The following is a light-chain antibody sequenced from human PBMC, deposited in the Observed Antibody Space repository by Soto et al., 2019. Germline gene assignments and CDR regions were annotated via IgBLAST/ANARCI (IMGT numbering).Light chain of an antibody. CDR2: KDR. J-gene: IGLJ3*02. CDR3: QSADSSGTHEV. Sequence: SYELTQAPSVSVSPGQTARITCSGDALPKKYAYWYQQKPGQAPVLVIYKDRERPSGIPERFSGSNSGTTVTLTISGVQAEDEADYYCQSADSSGTHEVFGGGTQLTVL. CDR1: ALPKKY. V-gene: IGLV3-25*02.